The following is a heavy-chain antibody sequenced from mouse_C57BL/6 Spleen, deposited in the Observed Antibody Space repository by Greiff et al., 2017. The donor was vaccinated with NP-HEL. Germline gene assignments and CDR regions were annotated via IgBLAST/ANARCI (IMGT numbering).Heavy chain of an antibody. CDR2: ISSGGSYT. Sequence: EVKVVESGGDLVKPGGSLKLSCAASGFTFSSYGMSWVRQTPDKRLEWVATISSGGSYTYYPDSVKGRFTISRDNAKNTLYLQMSSLKSEDTAMYYCASQTGTEGFAYWGQGTLVTVSA. CDR1: GFTFSSYG. D-gene: IGHD4-1*01. J-gene: IGHJ3*01. CDR3: ASQTGTEGFAY. V-gene: IGHV5-6*01.